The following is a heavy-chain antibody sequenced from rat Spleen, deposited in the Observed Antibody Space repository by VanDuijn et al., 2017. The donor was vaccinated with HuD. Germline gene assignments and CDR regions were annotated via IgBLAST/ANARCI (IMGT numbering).Heavy chain of an antibody. V-gene: IGHV5S23*01. CDR2: ISNGGDNT. CDR3: ARRHYGYTDYFDY. CDR1: GFTFRDYG. J-gene: IGHJ2*01. D-gene: IGHD1-9*01. Sequence: LSCVASGFTFRDYGMAWVRQTPTKGLEWVASISNGGDNTYYRDSVKGRFTISRDYAKSTLSLQMDSLRSEDTATYYCARRHYGYTDYFDYWGQGVMVTVSS.